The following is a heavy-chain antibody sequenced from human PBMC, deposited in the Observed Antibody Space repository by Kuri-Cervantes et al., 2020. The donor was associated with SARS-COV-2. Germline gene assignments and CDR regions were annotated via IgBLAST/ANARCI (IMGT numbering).Heavy chain of an antibody. CDR3: ARDLVVPAASGTDY. Sequence: SVKVSCKASGGTFSSYATSWVRQAPGQGLEWMGRIIPILGTANYAQKSQGRVTITADKSTSTAYMELSSLRSEDTAVYYCARDLVVPAASGTDYWGQGTLVTVSS. V-gene: IGHV1-69*04. CDR1: GGTFSSYA. J-gene: IGHJ4*02. D-gene: IGHD2-2*01. CDR2: IIPILGTA.